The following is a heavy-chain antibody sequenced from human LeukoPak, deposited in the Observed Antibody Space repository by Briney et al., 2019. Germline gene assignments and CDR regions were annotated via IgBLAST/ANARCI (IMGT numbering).Heavy chain of an antibody. J-gene: IGHJ4*02. Sequence: GGSLRLSCAASGFTFSRFSMNWVRQAPGKGLEWVSFIYSDNTHYSDSVKGRFTISRDNSKNTLYLQMNSLRAEDTAVYYCARRAGAYSHPYDYWGQGTLVTVSS. CDR2: IYSDNT. D-gene: IGHD4/OR15-4a*01. CDR1: GFTFSRFS. CDR3: ARRAGAYSHPYDY. V-gene: IGHV3-53*01.